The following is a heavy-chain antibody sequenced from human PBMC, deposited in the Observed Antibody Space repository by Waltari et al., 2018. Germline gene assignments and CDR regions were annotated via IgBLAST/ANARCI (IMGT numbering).Heavy chain of an antibody. Sequence: EVQLVETGGGLIQPGGSLRLSCAASGFTVSSNYMSWVRQAPGKGLEWVSVIYSGGSTYSADAVKGRLTISRDNSKNTLYRQMNSLRAEDTAVYYCASSGSHYTFDYWGQGTLVTVSS. CDR1: GFTVSSNY. V-gene: IGHV3-53*02. J-gene: IGHJ4*02. CDR3: ASSGSHYTFDY. D-gene: IGHD1-26*01. CDR2: IYSGGST.